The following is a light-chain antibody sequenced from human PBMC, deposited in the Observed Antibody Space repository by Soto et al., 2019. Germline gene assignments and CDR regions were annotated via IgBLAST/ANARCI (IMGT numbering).Light chain of an antibody. CDR2: GNS. J-gene: IGLJ2*01. CDR1: SSNIGAGYD. Sequence: QSVLTQPPSVSGAPGQRVTISCTGSSSNIGAGYDVHWYQQLPGTAPKLLIYGNSNRPSGVPYRFSGSKSGTSASLAITGLLAEDEADYYCQSYDSSLSAPVVFGGGTKLTVL. CDR3: QSYDSSLSAPVV. V-gene: IGLV1-40*01.